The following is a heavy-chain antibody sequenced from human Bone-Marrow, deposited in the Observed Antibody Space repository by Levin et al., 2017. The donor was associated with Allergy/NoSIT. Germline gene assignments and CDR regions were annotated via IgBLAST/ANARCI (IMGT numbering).Heavy chain of an antibody. D-gene: IGHD6-19*01. J-gene: IGHJ5*02. V-gene: IGHV4-59*01. CDR1: GGSITSDH. CDR3: ATYERGVGGKGS. CDR2: IFEIGST. Sequence: MASETLSLTCTVSGGSITSDHWGWIRQPPGKGLEWIGYIFEIGSTYYSPSLKSRATITADTSKNQFSLTLTSVTAADTALYYCATYERGVGGKGSWGQGTLVTVSS.